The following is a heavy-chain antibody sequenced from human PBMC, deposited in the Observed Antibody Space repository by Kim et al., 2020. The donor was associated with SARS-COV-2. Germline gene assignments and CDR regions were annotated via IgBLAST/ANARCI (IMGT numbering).Heavy chain of an antibody. CDR2: ISGSGGST. CDR1: GFTFSSYA. CDR3: AKEGLRFLEWLLYREYFQH. Sequence: GGSLRLSCAASGFTFSSYAMSWVRQAPGKGLEWVSAISGSGGSTYYADSVKGRFTISRDNSKNTLYLQMNSLRAEDTAVYYCAKEGLRFLEWLLYREYFQHWGQGTLVTVSS. D-gene: IGHD3-3*01. V-gene: IGHV3-23*01. J-gene: IGHJ1*01.